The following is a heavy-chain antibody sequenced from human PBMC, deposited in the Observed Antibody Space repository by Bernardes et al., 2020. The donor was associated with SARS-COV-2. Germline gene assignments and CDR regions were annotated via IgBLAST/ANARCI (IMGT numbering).Heavy chain of an antibody. D-gene: IGHD4-4*01. J-gene: IGHJ4*02. CDR3: TRDRGLDGYSPFDY. CDR2: IFSGGTT. Sequence: GGSLRLSCAASGFTVSGYHMNWVRQAPGKGLEWVSVIFSGGTTNYADSVRGRFTITRDNSKNTVYLLMNSLRAEDTAVYYCTRDRGLDGYSPFDYWGQGTLVTVSS. V-gene: IGHV3-53*01. CDR1: GFTVSGYH.